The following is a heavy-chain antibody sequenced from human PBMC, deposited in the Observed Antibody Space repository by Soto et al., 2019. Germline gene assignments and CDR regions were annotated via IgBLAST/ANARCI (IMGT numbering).Heavy chain of an antibody. J-gene: IGHJ6*01. V-gene: IGHV4-34*01. Sequence: SETLSLTCAVYGGSFSGYYWSWIRQPPGKGLEWIGEINHSGTTSYNPSLKSRVTISVDMSKNQFSLKLSSVTAADTAVYYCASSYGSSRNVYGYSARGFFVLGSAGM. CDR1: GGSFSGYY. D-gene: IGHD5-18*01. CDR2: INHSGTT. CDR3: ASSYGSSRNVYGYSARGFFVLGSAGM.